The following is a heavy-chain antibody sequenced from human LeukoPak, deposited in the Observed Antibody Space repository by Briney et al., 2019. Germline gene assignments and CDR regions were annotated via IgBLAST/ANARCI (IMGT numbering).Heavy chain of an antibody. D-gene: IGHD6-6*01. V-gene: IGHV4-39*07. CDR1: GGSISSSNYY. CDR2: IYSRGST. J-gene: IGHJ6*03. Sequence: SETLSLTCIVSGGSISSSNYYWGWIRQSPGKGLEWIGSIYSRGSTYYNPSLKSRVIVSSDMSKNQFSLMLNSVTAADTAVYYCARDRGRAARPPGSLRYYYYMDVWGKGTTVTVSS. CDR3: ARDRGRAARPPGSLRYYYYMDV.